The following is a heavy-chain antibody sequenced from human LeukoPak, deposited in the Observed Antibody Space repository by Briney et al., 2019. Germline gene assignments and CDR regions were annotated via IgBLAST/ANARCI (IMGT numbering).Heavy chain of an antibody. Sequence: ASVKVSCKASGFTFTSFGFSWVRQAPGQGLEWMGWINTNTGNPTYAQGFTGRFVFSLDTSVSTAYLQISSLKAEDTAVYYCARDSGSYVWGSYRYEFDYWGQGTLVTVSS. CDR3: ARDSGSYVWGSYRYEFDY. D-gene: IGHD3-16*02. J-gene: IGHJ4*02. CDR1: GFTFTSFG. V-gene: IGHV7-4-1*02. CDR2: INTNTGNP.